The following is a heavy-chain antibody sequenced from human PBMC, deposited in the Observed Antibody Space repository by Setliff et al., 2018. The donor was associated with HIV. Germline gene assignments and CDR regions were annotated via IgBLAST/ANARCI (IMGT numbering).Heavy chain of an antibody. D-gene: IGHD3-10*01. CDR1: GYSISSGYY. J-gene: IGHJ4*02. CDR2: FYTSGST. Sequence: SETLSLTCAVSGYSISSGYYCTWLRQAAGKGLEWIGHFYTSGSTNYNPSLKSRVTILGDTSKNQFSLKLSSVTAADTAVYYCARRAGSDYFTRFDYWGQGTLVTVSS. CDR3: ARRAGSDYFTRFDY. V-gene: IGHV4-61*09.